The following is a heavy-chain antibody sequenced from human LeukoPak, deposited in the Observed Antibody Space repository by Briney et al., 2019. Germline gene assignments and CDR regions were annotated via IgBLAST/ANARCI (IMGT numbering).Heavy chain of an antibody. CDR3: AKAVALGFDY. J-gene: IGHJ4*02. V-gene: IGHV3-23*01. D-gene: IGHD2-21*01. Sequence: GGSLRLSCAASGFTFSSYAMSWVRQAPGQGLEWVSAITGSGISTYYADSVKGRFTISRDNSKNTLYLQMNSLRAEDTAVYYCAKAVALGFDYWGQGTLVTVSS. CDR2: ITGSGIST. CDR1: GFTFSSYA.